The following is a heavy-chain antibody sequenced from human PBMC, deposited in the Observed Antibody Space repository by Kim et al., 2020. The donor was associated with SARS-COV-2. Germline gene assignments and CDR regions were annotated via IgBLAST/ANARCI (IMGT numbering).Heavy chain of an antibody. J-gene: IGHJ3*02. D-gene: IGHD6-19*01. V-gene: IGHV3-30*14. CDR3: ARVIVVGGALRDFDN. Sequence: DSVKGRFTISRDNSKNTLYLQMNSLRAEDTAVYYCARVIVVGGALRDFDNWGQGTMVTVSS.